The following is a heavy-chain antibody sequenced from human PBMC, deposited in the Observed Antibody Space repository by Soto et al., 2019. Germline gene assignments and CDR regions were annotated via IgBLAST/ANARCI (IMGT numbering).Heavy chain of an antibody. Sequence: ESGGGVVQPGRSLRLSCAASGFTFSSYGMLWVRQAPGKGLEWVAVISYDGSNKYYADSVKGRFTISRDNSKNTLYLQMNSLRAEDTAVYYCAKDPSVVPAAGYDYWGQGTLVTVSS. CDR3: AKDPSVVPAAGYDY. CDR2: ISYDGSNK. V-gene: IGHV3-30*18. J-gene: IGHJ4*02. CDR1: GFTFSSYG. D-gene: IGHD2-2*01.